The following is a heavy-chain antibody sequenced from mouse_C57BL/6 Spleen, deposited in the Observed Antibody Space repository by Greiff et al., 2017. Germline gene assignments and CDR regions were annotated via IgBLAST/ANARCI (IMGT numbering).Heavy chain of an antibody. Sequence: EVMLVESGGGLVQPGGSLKLSCAASGFTFSDYYMYWVRQTPEKRLEWVAYISNGGGSTYYPDTVKGRFTISRDNAKNTLYLQMSRLKSEDTAMYYCARHEGYGKLDYWGQGTTLTVSS. J-gene: IGHJ2*01. CDR1: GFTFSDYY. D-gene: IGHD2-1*01. V-gene: IGHV5-12*01. CDR2: ISNGGGST. CDR3: ARHEGYGKLDY.